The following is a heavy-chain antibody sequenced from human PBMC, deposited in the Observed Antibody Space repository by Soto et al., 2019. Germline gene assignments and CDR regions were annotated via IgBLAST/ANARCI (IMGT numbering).Heavy chain of an antibody. CDR1: GFSFGDYA. Sequence: EVQLVESGGGLVQPGRSLRLSCAASGFSFGDYAMHWVRQAPGKGLEWVSGISWNTGTVGYGDSVRGRFTISRDNAENSLYLQMNSLRAEDTFLYYCAKGFFISTRCLDYSYMDVWGKGTTVTVSS. CDR3: AKGFFISTRCLDYSYMDV. J-gene: IGHJ6*03. V-gene: IGHV3-9*01. D-gene: IGHD2-2*01. CDR2: ISWNTGTV.